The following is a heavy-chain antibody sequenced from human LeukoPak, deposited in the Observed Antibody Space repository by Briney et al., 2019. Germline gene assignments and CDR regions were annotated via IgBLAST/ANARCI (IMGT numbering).Heavy chain of an antibody. J-gene: IGHJ3*02. D-gene: IGHD3-10*01. Sequence: GGSLRLSCAASGFTFSSYSMNWVRQAPGKGLEWVSSISSSSSYIYYADSVKGRFTISRDNAKNSLYLQMNSLRAEDTAVYYCARAYYGSGIIGGDAFDIWGQGTMVTVPS. V-gene: IGHV3-21*01. CDR3: ARAYYGSGIIGGDAFDI. CDR1: GFTFSSYS. CDR2: ISSSSSYI.